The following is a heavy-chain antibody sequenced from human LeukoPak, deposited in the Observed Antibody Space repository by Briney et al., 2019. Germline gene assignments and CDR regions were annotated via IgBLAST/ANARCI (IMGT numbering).Heavy chain of an antibody. CDR2: ISAYNGNT. CDR3: ARDLCPAVLGIAARFDY. V-gene: IGHV1-18*01. Sequence: GASVKVSCKASGYTFTSYGISWVRQAPGQGLEWMGWISAYNGNTNYAQKLQGRVTMTTDTSTSTAYMELRSLRSDDTAVYYCARDLCPAVLGIAARFDYWGQGTLVTVSS. CDR1: GYTFTSYG. J-gene: IGHJ4*02. D-gene: IGHD6-6*01.